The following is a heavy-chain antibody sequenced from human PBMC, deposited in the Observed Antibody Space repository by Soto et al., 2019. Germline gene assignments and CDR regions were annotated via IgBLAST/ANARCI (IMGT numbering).Heavy chain of an antibody. V-gene: IGHV3-15*07. J-gene: IGHJ4*02. CDR3: TTLLYYYDSSGFADY. D-gene: IGHD3-22*01. CDR1: SVSNAW. CDR2: IKSKTDGGTT. Sequence: SVSNAWMNWVRQAPGKGLEWVGRIKSKTDGGTTDYAAPVKGRFTISRDDSKNTLYLQMNSLKTEDTAVYYCTTLLYYYDSSGFADYWGQGTLVTVSS.